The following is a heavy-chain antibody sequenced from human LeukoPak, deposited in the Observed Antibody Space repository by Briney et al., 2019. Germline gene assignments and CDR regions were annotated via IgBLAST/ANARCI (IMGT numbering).Heavy chain of an antibody. Sequence: SQTLSLTCTVSGASISSGYSYWSWIRQHPGKGLEWIGYIYYSGSTYYNPSLKGRVTISVDTSKNQFSLKLSSVTAADTAVYYCARMYSSGWYGDYWGQGTLVTVSS. V-gene: IGHV4-31*03. CDR1: GASISSGYSY. D-gene: IGHD6-19*01. CDR2: IYYSGST. CDR3: ARMYSSGWYGDY. J-gene: IGHJ4*02.